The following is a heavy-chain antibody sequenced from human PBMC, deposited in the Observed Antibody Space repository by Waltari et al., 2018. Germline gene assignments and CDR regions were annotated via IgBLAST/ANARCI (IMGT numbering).Heavy chain of an antibody. Sequence: QVQLVESGGGVVQPGGSLRLSCAASGFTFSGYGLHWVRQAPGKGVGWVAFITFDGTNKYYAESVKGRFTISRDNPKNTMFLQMNSLRPDDTAIYYCASIFAGTAVTTIQPIDIWGQGTMVTVSS. D-gene: IGHD4-17*01. CDR3: ASIFAGTAVTTIQPIDI. V-gene: IGHV3-30*02. CDR2: ITFDGTNK. CDR1: GFTFSGYG. J-gene: IGHJ3*02.